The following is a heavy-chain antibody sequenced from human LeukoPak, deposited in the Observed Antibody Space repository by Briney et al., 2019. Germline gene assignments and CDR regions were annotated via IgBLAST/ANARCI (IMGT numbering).Heavy chain of an antibody. V-gene: IGHV1-2*02. D-gene: IGHD3-9*01. J-gene: IGHJ5*02. Sequence: PSVKVSCKASGYTFTGYYMHWVRQAPGQGLEWMGWINPNSGGTNYAQKFQGRVTMTRDTSISTAYMELSRLRSDDTAVYYCARGRYDILTAWSAWFDPWGQRTLVTVSS. CDR1: GYTFTGYY. CDR3: ARGRYDILTAWSAWFDP. CDR2: INPNSGGT.